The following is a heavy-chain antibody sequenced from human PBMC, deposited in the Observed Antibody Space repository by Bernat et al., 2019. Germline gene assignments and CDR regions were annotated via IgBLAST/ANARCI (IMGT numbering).Heavy chain of an antibody. D-gene: IGHD5-12*01. J-gene: IGHJ3*02. CDR1: GGTFSSYA. CDR2: ISAYNGNT. V-gene: IGHV1-18*01. CDR3: ARDENSGYDSHDAFDI. Sequence: QVQLVQSGAEVKKPGSSVKVSCKASGGTFSSYAISWVRQAPGQGLEWMGWISAYNGNTNYAQKLQGRVTMTTDTSTSTAYMELRSLRSDDTAVYYCARDENSGYDSHDAFDIWGQGTMVTVSS.